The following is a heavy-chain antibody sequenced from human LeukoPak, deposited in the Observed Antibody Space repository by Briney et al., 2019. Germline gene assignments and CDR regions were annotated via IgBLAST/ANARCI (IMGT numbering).Heavy chain of an antibody. CDR2: IKQDGSEK. V-gene: IGHV3-7*03. D-gene: IGHD6-13*01. CDR3: AGDVGRSWAWFFDY. Sequence: PGGSLRLSCAASGFTFSSYWMSWVRQAPGKGLEWVANIKQDGSEKYYVDSVKGRFTISRDNTNNLLYLQMNSLRADDTAVYYCAGDVGRSWAWFFDYWGQGTLVSVSS. CDR1: GFTFSSYW. J-gene: IGHJ4*02.